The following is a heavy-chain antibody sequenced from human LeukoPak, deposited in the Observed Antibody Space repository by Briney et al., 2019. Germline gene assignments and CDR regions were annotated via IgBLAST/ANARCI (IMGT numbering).Heavy chain of an antibody. CDR1: GYTFTSYY. J-gene: IGHJ4*02. D-gene: IGHD2-8*01. CDR3: ARGWGIEIVLMVYATDY. CDR2: INPSGGST. Sequence: ASVKVPCKASGYTFTSYYMHWVRQAPGQGLEWMGIINPSGGSTSYAQKFQGRVTMTRDTSTSTVYMELSSLRSEDTAVYYCARGWGIEIVLMVYATDYWGQGTLVTVSS. V-gene: IGHV1-46*01.